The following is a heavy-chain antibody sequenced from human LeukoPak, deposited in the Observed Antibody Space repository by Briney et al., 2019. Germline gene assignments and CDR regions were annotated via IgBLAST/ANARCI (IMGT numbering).Heavy chain of an antibody. CDR1: GFTLTDSA. J-gene: IGHJ6*03. D-gene: IGHD3-16*01. Sequence: GGSLRLSCAASGFTLTDSAMNWVRQAPGKGLEWIAYISSSSSFGIINYADSVRGRFTISADNGRNSLYLQMNSLRVEDTAVYYCAKDRSWGYYYYYMDVWGKGTTVTVSS. V-gene: IGHV3-48*01. CDR2: ISSSSSFGII. CDR3: AKDRSWGYYYYYMDV.